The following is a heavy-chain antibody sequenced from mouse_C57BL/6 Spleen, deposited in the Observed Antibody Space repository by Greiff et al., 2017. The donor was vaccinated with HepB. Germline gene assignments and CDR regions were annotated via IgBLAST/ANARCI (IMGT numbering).Heavy chain of an antibody. CDR3: ARKDYYGSSHFDY. V-gene: IGHV1-82*01. D-gene: IGHD1-1*01. Sequence: QVQLQESGPELVKPGASVKISCKASGYAFSSSWMNWVKQRPGKGLEWIGRIYPGDGDTNYNGKFKGKATLTADKSSSTAYMQLSSLTSEDSAVYFGARKDYYGSSHFDYWGQGTTLTVSS. CDR2: IYPGDGDT. CDR1: GYAFSSSW. J-gene: IGHJ2*01.